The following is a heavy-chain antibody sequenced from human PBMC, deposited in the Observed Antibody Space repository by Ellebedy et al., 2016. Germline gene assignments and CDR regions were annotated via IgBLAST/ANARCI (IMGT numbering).Heavy chain of an antibody. V-gene: IGHV1-18*01. Sequence: ASVKVSXKSSGWTFTNFGIHWVRQAPGQGLEWIHKDLQKVQGRLTTTIDTSATTAYMELRSLTSDDTAVYYCARGGMLYCSSTYCVDYWGQGTLVTVSS. J-gene: IGHJ4*02. D-gene: IGHD2-2*01. CDR1: GWTFTNFG. CDR2: H. CDR3: ARGGMLYCSSTYCVDY.